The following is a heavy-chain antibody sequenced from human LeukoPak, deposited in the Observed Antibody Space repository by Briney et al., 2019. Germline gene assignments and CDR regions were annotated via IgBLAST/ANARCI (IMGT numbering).Heavy chain of an antibody. Sequence: PGGSLRLSCAASGFTFTNYVMTWVRRAPGKGLEWVSGISVTGADTYYADSVKGRFTISRDNSKNTVSLRMDSLRAEDSAVYYCASRKEHTTSSVFYWGQGTLVTVSS. CDR1: GFTFTNYV. D-gene: IGHD6-6*01. V-gene: IGHV3-23*01. CDR3: ASRKEHTTSSVFY. J-gene: IGHJ4*02. CDR2: ISVTGADT.